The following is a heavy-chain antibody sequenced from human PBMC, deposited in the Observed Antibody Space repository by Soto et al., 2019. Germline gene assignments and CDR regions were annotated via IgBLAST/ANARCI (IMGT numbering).Heavy chain of an antibody. CDR3: ARLDPANNSLDP. CDR1: GFSLSTSGVG. J-gene: IGHJ5*02. V-gene: IGHV2-5*02. CDR2: IYWDDDK. Sequence: QITLKESGPTLVKPTQTLTLTCTFSGFSLSTSGVGVGWIRQPPGKALEWLGLIYWDDDKRYSPSLKIRLTITKDTSKNQVVLTMTNMDPVDTATYYCARLDPANNSLDPWGQGTLVTVSS. D-gene: IGHD2-2*03.